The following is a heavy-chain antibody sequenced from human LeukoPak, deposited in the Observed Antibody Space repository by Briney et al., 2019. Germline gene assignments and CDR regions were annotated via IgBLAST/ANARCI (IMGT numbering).Heavy chain of an antibody. Sequence: PGGSLRLSCAASGFTFSSYGMHWVRQAPGKGLEWVAVIWHDGSNEYYADSVKGRFTISRDNSKNTLYLQMNSLRAEDTAVYYCAKGPRFWSGYYTPEYYFDYWGQGTLVTVSS. CDR1: GFTFSSYG. J-gene: IGHJ4*02. CDR3: AKGPRFWSGYYTPEYYFDY. CDR2: IWHDGSNE. D-gene: IGHD3-3*01. V-gene: IGHV3-33*06.